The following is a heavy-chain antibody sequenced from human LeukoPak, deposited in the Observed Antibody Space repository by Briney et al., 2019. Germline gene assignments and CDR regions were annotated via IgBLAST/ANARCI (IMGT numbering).Heavy chain of an antibody. CDR1: GFTFSSYS. Sequence: GGSLRLSCAASGFTFSSYSMNWVRQAPGKGLEWVSSISTSSIYIYYADSVKGRFTISRDNAKNSLYLQMNSLRAEDTAVYYCARRAGAYSHPYDYWGQGTLVTVSS. CDR2: ISTSSIYI. CDR3: ARRAGAYSHPYDY. V-gene: IGHV3-21*04. D-gene: IGHD4/OR15-4a*01. J-gene: IGHJ4*02.